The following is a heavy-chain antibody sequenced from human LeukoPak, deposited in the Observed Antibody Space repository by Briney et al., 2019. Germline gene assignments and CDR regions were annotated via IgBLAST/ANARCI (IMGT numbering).Heavy chain of an antibody. Sequence: SETLSLTCTVSGGSISSSSYYWSWIRQPPGKGLEWIGEINHSGSTNYNPSLKSRVTISVDTSKNQFSLKLSSVTAADTAVYYCARAVLSYCSGGSCPYFDYWGQGTLVTVSS. D-gene: IGHD2-15*01. CDR2: INHSGST. J-gene: IGHJ4*02. V-gene: IGHV4-39*07. CDR3: ARAVLSYCSGGSCPYFDY. CDR1: GGSISSSSYY.